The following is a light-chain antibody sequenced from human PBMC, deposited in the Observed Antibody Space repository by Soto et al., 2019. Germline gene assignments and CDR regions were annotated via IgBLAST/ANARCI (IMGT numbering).Light chain of an antibody. CDR1: QSINSG. CDR2: KAS. V-gene: IGKV1-5*03. CDR3: QQYNYLWT. J-gene: IGKJ1*01. Sequence: LQMTQSPSTLSASVGDTVTITCRASQSINSGLAWYQQKPGRAPKLLIYKASSLESGVPSRFSGSGYGTEFTLTFSSLLPEDFATCYCQQYNYLWTFGQGTKVEIK.